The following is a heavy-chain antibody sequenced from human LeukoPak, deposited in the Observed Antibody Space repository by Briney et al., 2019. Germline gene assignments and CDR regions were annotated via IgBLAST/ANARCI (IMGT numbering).Heavy chain of an antibody. CDR3: ARESRNIAVAGTTPDNDY. CDR1: GYTFTSYG. J-gene: IGHJ4*02. D-gene: IGHD6-19*01. CDR2: ISAYNGNT. V-gene: IGHV1-18*01. Sequence: GASVKVSCKXSGYTFTSYGISWVRQTPGQGLEWMGWISAYNGNTNYAQKLQGRVTMTTDTSTSTAYMELRSLRSDDTAVYYCARESRNIAVAGTTPDNDYWGQGTLVTVSS.